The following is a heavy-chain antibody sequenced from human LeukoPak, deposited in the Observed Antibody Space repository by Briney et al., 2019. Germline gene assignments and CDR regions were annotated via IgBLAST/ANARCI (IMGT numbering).Heavy chain of an antibody. D-gene: IGHD6-19*01. CDR1: GFTFSSYW. CDR2: INTDGSST. Sequence: GGSLRLSCAASGFTFSSYWMHWVRQAPGKGLVWVSRINTDGSSTSYADSVKGRFTISRDNAKNTLYLQMNSLRAEDTAVYYCAKDRSDNYYMDVWGKGTTVTVSS. J-gene: IGHJ6*03. CDR3: AKDRSDNYYMDV. V-gene: IGHV3-74*01.